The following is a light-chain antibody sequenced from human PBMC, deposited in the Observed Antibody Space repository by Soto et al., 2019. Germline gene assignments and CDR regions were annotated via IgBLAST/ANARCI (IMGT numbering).Light chain of an antibody. V-gene: IGKV1-5*03. CDR2: EAS. Sequence: DIQMTQSPSTLSASVGDRITITCRASQSISSWLAWYQQKPGKAPKLLIYEASSLESGVPSRFSGIGSGTEFTLTISILQPDDFATYYCQQYDSFSTWTFGQGTKVDIK. J-gene: IGKJ1*01. CDR1: QSISSW. CDR3: QQYDSFSTWT.